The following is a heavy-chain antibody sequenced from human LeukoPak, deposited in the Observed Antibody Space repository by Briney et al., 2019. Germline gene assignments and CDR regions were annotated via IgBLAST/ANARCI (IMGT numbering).Heavy chain of an antibody. CDR3: AKFQGWFGP. V-gene: IGHV3-9*01. CDR1: GFTFDDYA. J-gene: IGHJ5*02. CDR2: ISWNSGSI. Sequence: PGRSLRLSCAASGFTFDDYAMHWVRQAPGKGLEWVSGISWNSGSIGYADSVKGRFTISRDNAKNSLYLQMNSLRAEDTALYYCAKFQGWFGPWGQGTLVTVSS.